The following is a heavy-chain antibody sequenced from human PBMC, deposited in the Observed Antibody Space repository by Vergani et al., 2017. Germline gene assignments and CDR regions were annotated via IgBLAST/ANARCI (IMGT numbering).Heavy chain of an antibody. Sequence: QVQLVQSGAEVKKPGASVKVSCKASGYTFTSYYMHWVRQAPGQGLEWMGIINPSGGSTSYAQKFQGRVTMTRDTSTSTVYMELSSLRSEETAVYYCARDGWTDPLNYYGSGIYYKEQPKHAFDIWGQWTMVTVSS. J-gene: IGHJ3*02. V-gene: IGHV1-46*03. CDR3: ARDGWTDPLNYYGSGIYYKEQPKHAFDI. D-gene: IGHD3-10*01. CDR1: GYTFTSYY. CDR2: INPSGGST.